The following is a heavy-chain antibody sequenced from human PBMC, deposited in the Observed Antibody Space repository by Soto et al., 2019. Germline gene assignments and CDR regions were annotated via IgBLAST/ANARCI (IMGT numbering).Heavy chain of an antibody. CDR2: ISAYNGNT. D-gene: IGHD3-3*01. CDR1: GYTFTSYG. Sequence: ASVKVSCKASGYTFTSYGISWVRQAPGQGLEWMGWISAYNGNTKYAQKLQGRVTITTDTSASTAYMELSSLRSEDTAVYYCARGVLQGNWFDPWGQGTLVTVSS. J-gene: IGHJ5*02. V-gene: IGHV1-18*01. CDR3: ARGVLQGNWFDP.